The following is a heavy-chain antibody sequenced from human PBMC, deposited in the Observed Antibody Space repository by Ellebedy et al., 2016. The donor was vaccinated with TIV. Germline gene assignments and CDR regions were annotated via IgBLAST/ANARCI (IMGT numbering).Heavy chain of an antibody. CDR3: AKASRYSSGWYFLS. D-gene: IGHD6-19*01. Sequence: GESLKISCAASGFAFKNYAMSWVRQAPGKGLEWVSAISGGGANTYYADSMTGRFTISRDNSKNTLYLQMSGLRAEDTAQYYWAKASRYSSGWYFLSWGRGTLVTVSA. V-gene: IGHV3-23*01. CDR1: GFAFKNYA. J-gene: IGHJ4*02. CDR2: ISGGGANT.